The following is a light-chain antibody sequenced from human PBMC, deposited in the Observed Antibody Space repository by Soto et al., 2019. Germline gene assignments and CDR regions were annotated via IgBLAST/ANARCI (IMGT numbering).Light chain of an antibody. CDR2: DAS. CDR1: RSISDW. Sequence: DIQMTQSPSTLSASVGDRVTITCRASRSISDWLAWYQQKPGKATELLIFDASSLKSGVPSRFSGSGSGTEFTLTISSLQPDDFATYYRQRYNSLWTFGQGTKVDIK. J-gene: IGKJ1*01. CDR3: QRYNSLWT. V-gene: IGKV1-5*01.